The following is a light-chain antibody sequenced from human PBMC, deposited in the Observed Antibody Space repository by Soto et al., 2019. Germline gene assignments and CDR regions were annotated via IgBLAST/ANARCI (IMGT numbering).Light chain of an antibody. CDR2: DAS. Sequence: DIQMTQSPSTRSDYVGGRVTITCRASQSISSWLAWYQQKPGKAPRLLIYDASTWQSGVPSRFSGSGSGTEFSLTISSLQPDDFATYYCQQYKDYSPYTFGQGTKVDIK. CDR3: QQYKDYSPYT. J-gene: IGKJ2*01. V-gene: IGKV1-5*01. CDR1: QSISSW.